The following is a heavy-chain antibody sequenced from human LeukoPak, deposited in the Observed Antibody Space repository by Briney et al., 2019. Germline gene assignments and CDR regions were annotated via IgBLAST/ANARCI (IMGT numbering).Heavy chain of an antibody. Sequence: SETLSLTCTVSGGSISSYYWSWIRQPPGKGLEWIGYIYYSGSTNYNPSLKSRVTISVDTSKNQFSLKLSSVTAAGTAVYYCARVRFLEWLSDAFDIWGQGTMVTVSS. CDR1: GGSISSYY. CDR3: ARVRFLEWLSDAFDI. CDR2: IYYSGST. V-gene: IGHV4-59*01. D-gene: IGHD3-3*01. J-gene: IGHJ3*02.